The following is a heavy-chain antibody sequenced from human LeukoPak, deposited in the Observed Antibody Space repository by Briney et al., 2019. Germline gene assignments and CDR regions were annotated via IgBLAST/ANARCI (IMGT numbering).Heavy chain of an antibody. V-gene: IGHV3-30*18. J-gene: IGHJ4*02. CDR2: ISYDGSNK. D-gene: IGHD5-18*01. CDR1: GFTFSSYG. CDR3: AKDISGYSYGTNFDY. Sequence: GGSLRLSCAASGFTFSSYGMHWVRQAPGKGLEWVAVISYDGSNKYYADSVKGRFTISRDNSKNTLYLQMNSLRAEDTAVYYCAKDISGYSYGTNFDYWGQGTLVTVSS.